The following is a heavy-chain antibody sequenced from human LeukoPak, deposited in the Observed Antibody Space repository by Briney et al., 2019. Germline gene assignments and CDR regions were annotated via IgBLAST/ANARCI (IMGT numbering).Heavy chain of an antibody. Sequence: PQASVKVSCKASGYTFTSYYMHWVRQAPGQGLEWMGIINPSGGSTNYAQKLQGRVAMTTDTSTSTAYMELRSLRSDDTAVYYCARVGDYHTSYYYYYYMDVWGKGTTVTVPS. J-gene: IGHJ6*03. CDR1: GYTFTSYY. CDR2: INPSGGST. D-gene: IGHD4-17*01. V-gene: IGHV1-46*01. CDR3: ARVGDYHTSYYYYYYMDV.